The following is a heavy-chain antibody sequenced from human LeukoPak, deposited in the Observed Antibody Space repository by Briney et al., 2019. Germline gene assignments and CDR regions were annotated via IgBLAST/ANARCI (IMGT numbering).Heavy chain of an antibody. Sequence: PGGSLRLSCAASGFTFSSYWMHWVRQAPGKGLVWVSRINSDGSSTSYADSVKGRFTISRDNAKNTLYLQMNSLRAEDTAVYHCARAFYYYDSSGYPGGYYMDVWGKGTTVTVSS. D-gene: IGHD3-22*01. CDR2: INSDGSST. CDR1: GFTFSSYW. V-gene: IGHV3-74*01. J-gene: IGHJ6*03. CDR3: ARAFYYYDSSGYPGGYYMDV.